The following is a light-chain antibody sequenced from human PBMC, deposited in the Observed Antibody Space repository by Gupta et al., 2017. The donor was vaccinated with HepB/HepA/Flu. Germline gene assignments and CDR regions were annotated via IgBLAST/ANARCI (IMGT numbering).Light chain of an antibody. CDR3: QVWDSSSDHREV. CDR2: DDS. Sequence: SYVLTQPPSVSVAPGKTARITCGGNNIGSKSVHWYQQKPGQAPVLVVYDDSYRPSGIPERFSGSNSGNTATLTISRVEAGDEADYYCQVWDSSSDHREVFGGGTKLTVL. V-gene: IGLV3-21*03. J-gene: IGLJ2*01. CDR1: NIGSKS.